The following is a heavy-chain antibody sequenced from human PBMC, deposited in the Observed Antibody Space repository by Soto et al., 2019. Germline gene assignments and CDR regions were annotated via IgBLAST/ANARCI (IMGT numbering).Heavy chain of an antibody. CDR2: IIPIPGTA. V-gene: IGHV1-69*01. D-gene: IGHD2-2*01. CDR1: GGTFGSYA. Sequence: QVQLVQSGAEVKKPGSSVKVSCKASGGTFGSYAISWVRQAPGQGLEWMGGIIPIPGTANYAKKFQGRVTIAADESTSTAYMELSSLRSEDTAVYYCARSQGSSTSLEIYYYYCYGMDVWGQGTTVTVSS. J-gene: IGHJ6*02. CDR3: ARSQGSSTSLEIYYYYCYGMDV.